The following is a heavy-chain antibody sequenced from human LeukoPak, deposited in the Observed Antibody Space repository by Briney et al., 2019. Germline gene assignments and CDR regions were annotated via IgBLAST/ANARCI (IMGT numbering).Heavy chain of an antibody. CDR3: ARGPNSNWSGLDF. V-gene: IGHV3-74*01. D-gene: IGHD6-6*01. CDR2: ISPTGSTT. CDR1: GLSLSNYP. J-gene: IGHJ4*02. Sequence: GGSLRLSCEASGLSLSNYPMHWARQLPGKGPVWVSRISPTGSTTSYADSVKGRFTVSRDNAKNTLYLQVNNLRAEDTAVYYCARGPNSNWSGLDFWGQGTLLTVSS.